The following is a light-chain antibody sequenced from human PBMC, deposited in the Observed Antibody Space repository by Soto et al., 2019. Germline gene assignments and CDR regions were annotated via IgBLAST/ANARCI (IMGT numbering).Light chain of an antibody. V-gene: IGKV1-5*01. CDR3: QQYSSYSS. J-gene: IGKJ2*01. Sequence: DIQMTQSPSTLSASVGDRVTITCRASQSISGWLAWYQQKPGKAPNLLISDASSLVSGVPSRFSGSGSGTGFTLTISGLQPDDFATYYCQQYSSYSSFGQGTKLEIK. CDR1: QSISGW. CDR2: DAS.